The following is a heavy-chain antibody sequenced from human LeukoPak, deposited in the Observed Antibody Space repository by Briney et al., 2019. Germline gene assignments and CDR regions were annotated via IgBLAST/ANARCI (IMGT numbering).Heavy chain of an antibody. J-gene: IGHJ4*02. CDR3: AKEGYNMGFDY. CDR1: GFTFSSYE. D-gene: IGHD1-14*01. V-gene: IGHV3-48*03. Sequence: PGGSLRLSCAASGFTFSSYEMNWVRQAPGKGLEWVSYISSSGSTIYYADSVKGRFTISRDNAKNSLYLQMNSLRAEDTAVYYCAKEGYNMGFDYWGQGTLVSVSS. CDR2: ISSSGSTI.